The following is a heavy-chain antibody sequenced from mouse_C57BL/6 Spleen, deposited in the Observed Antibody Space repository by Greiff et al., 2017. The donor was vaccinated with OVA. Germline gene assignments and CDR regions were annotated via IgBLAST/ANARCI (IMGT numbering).Heavy chain of an antibody. Sequence: QVQLQQSGAELVKPGASVKISCKASGYAFSSYWMNWVKQRPGKGLEWIGQIYPGDGDTNYNGKFKGKATLTADKSSSTAYMQLSSLTSEDSAVYFCARDGITTVVAHYFDYWGQGTTLTVSS. D-gene: IGHD1-1*01. J-gene: IGHJ2*01. CDR2: IYPGDGDT. CDR1: GYAFSSYW. V-gene: IGHV1-80*01. CDR3: ARDGITTVVAHYFDY.